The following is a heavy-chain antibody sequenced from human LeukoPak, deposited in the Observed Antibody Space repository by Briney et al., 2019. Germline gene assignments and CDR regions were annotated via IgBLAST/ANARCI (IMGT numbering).Heavy chain of an antibody. CDR3: ARDLYADFWSGSVDY. J-gene: IGHJ4*02. V-gene: IGHV3-23*01. Sequence: GGSLRLSCEASGFSFSSYATSWVRQAPGKGLEWVSGISGSGGTTYYAGSVKGRFTISRDISKNTLYLQMSSPRAGDTAVYYCARDLYADFWSGSVDYWGRGTLVTVSS. D-gene: IGHD3-3*01. CDR2: ISGSGGTT. CDR1: GFSFSSYA.